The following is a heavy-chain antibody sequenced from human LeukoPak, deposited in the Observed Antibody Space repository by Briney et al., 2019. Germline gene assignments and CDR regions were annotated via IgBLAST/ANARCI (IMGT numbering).Heavy chain of an antibody. CDR3: ARRPTIIVVVPAASDAFDI. CDR2: IYHSGST. Sequence: SETLSLTCAVSGGSISSSNWWSWVRQPPGKGLEWIGEIYHSGSTNYNPSLKSRVTISVDKSKNQFSLKLSSVTAANTAVYYCARRPTIIVVVPAASDAFDIWGQGTMVTVSS. CDR1: GGSISSSNW. D-gene: IGHD2-2*01. V-gene: IGHV4-4*02. J-gene: IGHJ3*02.